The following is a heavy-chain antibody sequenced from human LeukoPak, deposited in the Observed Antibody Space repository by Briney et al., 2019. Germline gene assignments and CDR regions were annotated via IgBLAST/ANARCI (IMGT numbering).Heavy chain of an antibody. V-gene: IGHV3-23*01. Sequence: PGGSLRLSCAASGFTFSSYAMSWVRQAPGKGLEWVSAISGSGGGTYYADSVKGRFTISRDNSKNTLYLQMNSLRAEDTAVYYCAKNSGIAAAGTIFDYWGQGTLVTVSS. J-gene: IGHJ4*02. D-gene: IGHD6-13*01. CDR1: GFTFSSYA. CDR3: AKNSGIAAAGTIFDY. CDR2: ISGSGGGT.